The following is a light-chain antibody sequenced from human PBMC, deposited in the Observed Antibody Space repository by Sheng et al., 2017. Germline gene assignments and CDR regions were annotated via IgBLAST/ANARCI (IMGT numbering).Light chain of an antibody. V-gene: IGLV3-25*03. J-gene: IGLJ3*02. CDR2: KDG. CDR3: QSTDSSGLYVV. CDR1: ALTKLY. Sequence: SYELTQPPSVSVSSGQTARITCSGDALTKLYAYWYRQKPGQAPVVIMYKDGERPSGIPERISGSSSGTTVTLTISGVQAEDEADYYCQSTDSSGLYVVFGGGTKLTVL.